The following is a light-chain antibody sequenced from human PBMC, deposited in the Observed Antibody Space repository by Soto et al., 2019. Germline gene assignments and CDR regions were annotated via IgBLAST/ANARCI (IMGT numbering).Light chain of an antibody. CDR2: AAS. J-gene: IGKJ1*01. CDR3: QQSYSSPRT. Sequence: IQITQYPSYLPAYVGDRDTITCRASQSISSYLNWYLQKPGKAPKLLIYAASPLQSGVPSRFSGSGSGTDFTLTISSLQPEDSATYYCQQSYSSPRTFGHGTKV. V-gene: IGKV1-39*01. CDR1: QSISSY.